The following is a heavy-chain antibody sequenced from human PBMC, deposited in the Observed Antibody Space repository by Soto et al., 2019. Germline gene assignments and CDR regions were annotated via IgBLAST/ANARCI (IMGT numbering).Heavy chain of an antibody. CDR1: GFTFSSYA. D-gene: IGHD3-10*01. CDR2: ISYDGSNK. J-gene: IGHJ5*02. V-gene: IGHV3-30-3*01. Sequence: AGGSLRLSCAASGFTFSSYAMHWVRQAPGKGLEWVEVISYDGSNKYYADSVKGRFTISRDNSKNTLYLQMNSLRVEDTAVYYCARDSADYYGSGSRVPWFDPWGQGTLVTVSS. CDR3: ARDSADYYGSGSRVPWFDP.